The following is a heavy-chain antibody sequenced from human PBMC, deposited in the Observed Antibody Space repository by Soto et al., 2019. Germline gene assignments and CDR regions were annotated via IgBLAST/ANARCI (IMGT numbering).Heavy chain of an antibody. CDR2: IYYRGST. V-gene: IGHV4-39*01. CDR1: GGSITNTNYA. CDR3: AAQYADFTPLDD. J-gene: IGHJ4*02. D-gene: IGHD4-17*01. Sequence: QLQLQESGPGLVKPSETLTLTCTVSGGSITNTNYAWGWVRQPPGKGLEWLGSIYYRGSTYYNPPLKRLITSSVDTSKNQFSLKVSSVTAADTAVYYCAAQYADFTPLDDWWQGELVTVSS.